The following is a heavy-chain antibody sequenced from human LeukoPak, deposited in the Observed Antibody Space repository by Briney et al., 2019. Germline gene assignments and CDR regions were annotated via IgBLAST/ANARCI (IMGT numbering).Heavy chain of an antibody. J-gene: IGHJ4*02. D-gene: IGHD1-26*01. CDR3: AKASNPYLGATTRALDY. Sequence: PGGSLRLSCVASGFTFGSYSMHWVRQAPGRGLEWVAFIRYDGGNKYYADSVKGRFTISRDNSKSTLYLQMNSLRAEDTAVYYCAKASNPYLGATTRALDYWGQGTLVTVSS. V-gene: IGHV3-30*02. CDR2: IRYDGGNK. CDR1: GFTFGSYS.